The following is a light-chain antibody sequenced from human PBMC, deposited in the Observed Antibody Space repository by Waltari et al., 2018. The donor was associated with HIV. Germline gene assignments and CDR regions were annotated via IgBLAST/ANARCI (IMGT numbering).Light chain of an antibody. J-gene: IGLJ3*02. V-gene: IGLV1-51*01. CDR3: GTWDSSLSAWV. CDR1: SSNIGNNY. CDR2: DSN. Sequence: QSVLTQPPSVSAAPGQKVTISCSGSSSNIGNNYVTWYQQLPGTAPKLLIYDSNTRPSVIPDRFSGSKSGTSGILAITGLQTGDEADYYCGTWDSSLSAWVFGGGTKLTVL.